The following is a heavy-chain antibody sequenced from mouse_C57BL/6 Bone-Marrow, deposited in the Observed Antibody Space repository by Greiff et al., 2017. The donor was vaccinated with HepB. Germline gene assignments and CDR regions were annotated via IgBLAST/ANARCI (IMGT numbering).Heavy chain of an antibody. CDR2: INPNNGGT. V-gene: IGHV1-26*01. CDR1: GYTFTDYY. CDR3: ARATVGSYYFDY. Sequence: EVQLQQSGPELVKPGASVKISCKASGYTFTDYYMNWVKQSHGKSLEWIGDINPNNGGTSYNQKFKGKATLTVDKSSSTAYMELRSLTSEDSAVYYCARATVGSYYFDYWGQGTTLTVSS. D-gene: IGHD1-1*01. J-gene: IGHJ2*01.